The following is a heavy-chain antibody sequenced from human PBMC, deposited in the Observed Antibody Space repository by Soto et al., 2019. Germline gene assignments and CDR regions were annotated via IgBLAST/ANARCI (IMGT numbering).Heavy chain of an antibody. J-gene: IGHJ4*02. CDR1: GFSLXTXGVG. V-gene: IGHV2-5*02. CDR2: IYWDDDK. CDR3: AHSDPGVGELSLPFNY. D-gene: IGHD3-10*01. Sequence: QITLKXSGPTLXXPTQTLTLTXXXXGFSLXTXGVGVGWIRQPPGKALEWLALIYWDDDKRYSPSLKSRLTITKDTSKNQVVLTVTNMDPVDTATYYCAHSDPGVGELSLPFNYWGQGTLVTVSS.